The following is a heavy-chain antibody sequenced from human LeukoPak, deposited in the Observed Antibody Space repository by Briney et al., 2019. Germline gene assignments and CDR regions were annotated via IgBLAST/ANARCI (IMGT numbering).Heavy chain of an antibody. CDR3: ARISYSRIRGLQH. CDR2: INHSGST. CDR1: GGSFSGYY. V-gene: IGHV4-34*01. D-gene: IGHD6-13*01. J-gene: IGHJ1*01. Sequence: SETLSLTCAVYGGSFSGYYWSWIRQPPGKGLEWIGEINHSGSTNYNPSLKSRVTISVDTSKNQFSLKLSSVTAADTAVCYCARISYSRIRGLQHWGQGTLVTVSS.